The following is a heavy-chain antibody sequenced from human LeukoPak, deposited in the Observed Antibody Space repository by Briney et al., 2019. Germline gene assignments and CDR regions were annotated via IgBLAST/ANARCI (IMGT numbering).Heavy chain of an antibody. J-gene: IGHJ3*02. Sequence: SETLSLTCTVSGGSISSYYWSWIRQPPGKGLEWIGYIYYSGSTNYNPSLKSRVTISVDTSKNQFSLKLTSVTAADTAVYYCAREAGGQQLVYAFDIWGQGTMVTVSS. D-gene: IGHD6-13*01. CDR2: IYYSGST. CDR3: AREAGGQQLVYAFDI. CDR1: GGSISSYY. V-gene: IGHV4-59*01.